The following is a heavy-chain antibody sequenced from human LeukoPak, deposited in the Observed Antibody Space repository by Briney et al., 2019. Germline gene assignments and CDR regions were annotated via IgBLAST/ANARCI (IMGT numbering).Heavy chain of an antibody. CDR3: ARGASRSFDY. J-gene: IGHJ4*02. CDR1: GYTFTTYE. Sequence: ASVKVSCKASGYTFTTYEIHWVRQATGQGLEWMGWMNPSSGNTGYVQNFQGRVTITGTTSINTAYMGLSSLRSEDTAVYYCARGASRSFDYWGQGTPVTVSS. V-gene: IGHV1-8*03. CDR2: MNPSSGNT.